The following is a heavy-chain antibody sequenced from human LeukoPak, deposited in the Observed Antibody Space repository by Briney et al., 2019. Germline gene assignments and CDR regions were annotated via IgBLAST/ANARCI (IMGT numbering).Heavy chain of an antibody. V-gene: IGHV3-9*01. J-gene: IGHJ4*02. Sequence: GGSLRLSCSASGFTFDDYAMHWVRQPPGKGLEWVSGITYHSGTIGYADSVKGRFTISRDNAKNSLYLQMNSLRAEDTAVYYCARDYRARLDYWGQGTLVTVSS. CDR2: ITYHSGTI. CDR3: ARDYRARLDY. CDR1: GFTFDDYA.